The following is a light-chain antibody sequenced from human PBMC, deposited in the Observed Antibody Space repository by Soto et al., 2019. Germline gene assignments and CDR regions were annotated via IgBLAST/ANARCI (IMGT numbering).Light chain of an antibody. CDR2: GAS. CDR3: QQSGSSPSIT. J-gene: IGKJ5*01. CDR1: QSVSSSY. Sequence: EIVLTQSPGTLSLSPGERATLSCRASQSVSSSYLAWYQQKPGQAPRLLIYGASSRATGIADRFSGSGSGTDFTLTISRLEPEDFAVYYCQQSGSSPSITFGQGTRREIK. V-gene: IGKV3-20*01.